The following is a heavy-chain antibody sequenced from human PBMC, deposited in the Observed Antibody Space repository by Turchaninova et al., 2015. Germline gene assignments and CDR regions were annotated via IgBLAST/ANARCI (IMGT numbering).Heavy chain of an antibody. V-gene: IGHV3-72*01. D-gene: IGHD2-21*01. Sequence: EVQLVESGGGLVQPGGSLRLSCGASVFTLSDHDMAWVRQDPGKGLEWVVPSTNKPSKSSPDYAASVKGRFTISRDASRNSRSLEMNSLRTEDTVVYYCRVWIAGVTYWGQGTLVTVSS. CDR3: RVWIAGVTY. J-gene: IGHJ4*02. CDR2: STNKPSKSSP. CDR1: VFTLSDHD.